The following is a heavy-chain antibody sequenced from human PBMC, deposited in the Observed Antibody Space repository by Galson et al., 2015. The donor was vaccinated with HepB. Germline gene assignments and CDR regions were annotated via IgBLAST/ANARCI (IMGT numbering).Heavy chain of an antibody. CDR3: VGAVYGDWGSDAFDI. V-gene: IGHV3-7*01. CDR1: GFTFSSYW. Sequence: ALRLSCAASGFTFSSYWMSWVRQAPGKGLEWVANIKQDGSEKHYVDSVKGRCTISRDNVKNSLYLQMSSLRAEDTAVYYCVGAVYGDWGSDAFDIWGQGTMVTVSS. CDR2: IKQDGSEK. D-gene: IGHD4-17*01. J-gene: IGHJ3*02.